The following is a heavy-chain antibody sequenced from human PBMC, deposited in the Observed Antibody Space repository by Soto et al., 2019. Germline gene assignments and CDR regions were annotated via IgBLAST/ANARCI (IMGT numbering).Heavy chain of an antibody. J-gene: IGHJ4*02. D-gene: IGHD1-26*01. CDR1: GFTFSSYA. CDR3: VKVPLGRWGVWFDY. CDR2: ISGSGGST. Sequence: GSLRLSCAASGFTFSSYAMSWVRQAPGKGLEWVSAISGSGGSTYYADSVKGRFTISRDNSKNTLYLQMNSLRAEDTAVYYGVKVPLGRWGVWFDYWGQGTLVTVSS. V-gene: IGHV3-23*01.